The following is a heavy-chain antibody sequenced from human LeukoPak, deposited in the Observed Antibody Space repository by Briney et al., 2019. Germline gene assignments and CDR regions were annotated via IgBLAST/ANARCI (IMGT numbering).Heavy chain of an antibody. D-gene: IGHD2-21*02. CDR2: IKQDGSEK. J-gene: IGHJ4*02. Sequence: GGSLRLSCAASGFTFSSYWMSWVRQAPGKGLEWVANIKQDGSEKYYVDSVKGRFTISRDNAKNSLYLQMNSLRAEDTAVYYCAKATTASPRNFDYWGQGTLVTVSP. CDR1: GFTFSSYW. V-gene: IGHV3-7*01. CDR3: AKATTASPRNFDY.